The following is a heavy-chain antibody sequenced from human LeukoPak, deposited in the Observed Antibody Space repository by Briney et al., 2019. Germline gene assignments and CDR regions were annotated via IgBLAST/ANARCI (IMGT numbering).Heavy chain of an antibody. CDR1: GGSISSSTYY. CDR2: IYYTGST. V-gene: IGHV4-39*01. Sequence: SETLSLTCTVSGGSISSSTYYWGWIRQPPGKGLEWIGNIYYTGSTYYNPSLKSRVTISVDTSKNQFSLNLSSVTAADTAVYYCARIADAFDIWGQGTMVTVSS. D-gene: IGHD2-21*01. J-gene: IGHJ3*02. CDR3: ARIADAFDI.